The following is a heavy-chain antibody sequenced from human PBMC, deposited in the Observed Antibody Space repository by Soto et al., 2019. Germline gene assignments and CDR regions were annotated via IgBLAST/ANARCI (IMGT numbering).Heavy chain of an antibody. J-gene: IGHJ4*02. V-gene: IGHV3-33*01. Sequence: QVQLVESGGGVVQPGRSLRLSCAASGFTFSSYGTHWVRQAPGKGLEWVAVIWYDGSNKYYADSVKGRFTISRDNSKNTLYLQMNSLRAEDTAVYYCARDHPHHIAVAGTLDYWGQGTLITVSS. D-gene: IGHD6-19*01. CDR2: IWYDGSNK. CDR1: GFTFSSYG. CDR3: ARDHPHHIAVAGTLDY.